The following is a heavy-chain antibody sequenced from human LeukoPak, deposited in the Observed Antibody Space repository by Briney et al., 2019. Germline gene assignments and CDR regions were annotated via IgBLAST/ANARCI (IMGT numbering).Heavy chain of an antibody. D-gene: IGHD3-9*01. CDR2: ISSSSSTI. CDR1: GFTFTTNS. V-gene: IGHV3-48*01. CDR3: ARGYYDILTGYFYGMDV. Sequence: GGSLRLSCAASGFTFTTNSMNWVRQTRGKGLEWISYISSSSSTIYYADSVKGRFTISRENAKNSLYLQMNSLRAGDTAVYYCARGYYDILTGYFYGMDVWGQGTTVTVSS. J-gene: IGHJ6*02.